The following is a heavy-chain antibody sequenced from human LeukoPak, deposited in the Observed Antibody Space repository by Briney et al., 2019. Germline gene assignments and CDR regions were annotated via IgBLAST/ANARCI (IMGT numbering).Heavy chain of an antibody. D-gene: IGHD6-19*01. CDR1: GFTLSTYW. J-gene: IGHJ4*02. CDR3: AKVRAGHYFDY. Sequence: GGSLRLSCAASGFTLSTYWMHWVRQAPGKGLVWVSRINSEGSSTTYADSVKGRFTISRDNSKNTLYLQMHSLRAEDTAVYYCAKVRAGHYFDYWGQGTLVTVSS. V-gene: IGHV3-74*01. CDR2: INSEGSST.